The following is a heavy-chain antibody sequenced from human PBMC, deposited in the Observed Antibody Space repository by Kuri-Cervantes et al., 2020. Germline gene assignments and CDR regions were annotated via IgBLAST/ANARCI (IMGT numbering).Heavy chain of an antibody. Sequence: GGSLRLSCAASGFTFSSSWMHWVCQAPEKGLEWVADTQCDGSEKYYVDSVKGRLTISRDNAKNSLYLQMNSLRAEDTAVYYCARVRGVGSYAYVADWGQGILVTVSS. D-gene: IGHD3-16*01. CDR1: GFTFSSSW. CDR2: TQCDGSEK. J-gene: IGHJ4*02. V-gene: IGHV3-52*01. CDR3: ARVRGVGSYAYVAD.